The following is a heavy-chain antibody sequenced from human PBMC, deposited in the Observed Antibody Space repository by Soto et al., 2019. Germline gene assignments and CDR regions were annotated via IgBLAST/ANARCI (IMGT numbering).Heavy chain of an antibody. Sequence: ASVKVSCKASGYTFTGYYMHWVRQAPGQGLEWMGWINPNSGGTNYAQNFQGWVTMTRDTSISTAYMELSRLRSDDTAVYYCARADRAIYDYIWGSYLFDYWGQGNLVTVSS. J-gene: IGHJ4*02. CDR3: ARADRAIYDYIWGSYLFDY. CDR1: GYTFTGYY. V-gene: IGHV1-2*04. D-gene: IGHD3-16*02. CDR2: INPNSGGT.